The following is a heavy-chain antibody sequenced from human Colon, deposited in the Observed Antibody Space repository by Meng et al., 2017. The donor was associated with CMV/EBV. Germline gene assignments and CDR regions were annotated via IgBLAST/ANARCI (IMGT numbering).Heavy chain of an antibody. D-gene: IGHD4-11*01. V-gene: IGHV4-34*01. CDR2: INHSGST. Sequence: QVQLQQLGAGLLKPSETLSLTCAVYGGSFSGYYWSWIRQPPGKGLEWIGEINHSGSTNYNPSLKSRVTISVDTSKNQFSLKLSSVTAADTAVYYCARGYSNWFDPWGQGTLVTVSS. CDR1: GGSFSGYY. CDR3: ARGYSNWFDP. J-gene: IGHJ5*02.